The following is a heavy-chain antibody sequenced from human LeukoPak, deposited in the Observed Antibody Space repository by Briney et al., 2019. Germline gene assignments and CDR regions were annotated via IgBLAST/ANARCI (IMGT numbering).Heavy chain of an antibody. J-gene: IGHJ4*02. CDR2: IYFIGNT. CDR1: GGSICHYY. CDR3: ARTTSPARYADYQQIDY. D-gene: IGHD4-17*01. Sequence: PSETLSLTCTVSGGSICHYYWSWIRQSPGKGLEWIGYIYFIGNTDYNPSLKSRVTISVDTSKNQFSLRLSSVTAADTAVYYCARTTSPARYADYQQIDYWGQGTLVTVSS. V-gene: IGHV4-59*01.